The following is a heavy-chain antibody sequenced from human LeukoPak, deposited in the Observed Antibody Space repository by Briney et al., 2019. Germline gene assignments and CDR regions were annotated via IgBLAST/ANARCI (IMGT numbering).Heavy chain of an antibody. CDR2: IYASGST. D-gene: IGHD2-21*01. J-gene: IGHJ4*02. Sequence: PSETLSLTCSVSGDSMSTYYWSWIRQPAGKGLEWIGRIYASGSTNYNLSIKSRVTMYIDTSRSQVSLELSSVTAADTAVYYCTRADCGGENCYHFDYWGQGTLVTVSS. V-gene: IGHV4-4*07. CDR3: TRADCGGENCYHFDY. CDR1: GDSMSTYY.